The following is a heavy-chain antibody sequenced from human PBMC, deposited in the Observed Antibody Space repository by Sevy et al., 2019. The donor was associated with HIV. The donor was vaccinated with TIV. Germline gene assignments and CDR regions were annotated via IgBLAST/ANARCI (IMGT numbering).Heavy chain of an antibody. J-gene: IGHJ6*02. CDR1: GYTFTGYY. CDR2: INPNSGGT. CDR3: ARDRGLLRFLEWLLYRSYCYGMDV. Sequence: ASVKVSCKASGYTFTGYYMHWVRQAPGQGLEWMGWINPNSGGTNYAQKFQGRVTMTRDTSISTAYMELSRLRSDDTAVYYCARDRGLLRFLEWLLYRSYCYGMDVWGQGTTVTVSS. D-gene: IGHD3-3*01. V-gene: IGHV1-2*02.